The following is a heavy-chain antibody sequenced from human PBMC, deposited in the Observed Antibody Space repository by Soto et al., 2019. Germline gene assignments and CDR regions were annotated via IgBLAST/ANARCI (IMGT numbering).Heavy chain of an antibody. CDR3: ARDFRGSFDY. Sequence: PGGSLRLSCAASGFTFSSYAMHWVRQAPGKGLEWVAVISYDGSNKYYADSVKGRFTISRDNSKNTLYLQMSSLRAEDTAVYYCARDFRGSFDYWGQGTLVTVSS. CDR1: GFTFSSYA. V-gene: IGHV3-30-3*01. CDR2: ISYDGSNK. J-gene: IGHJ4*02. D-gene: IGHD3-16*01.